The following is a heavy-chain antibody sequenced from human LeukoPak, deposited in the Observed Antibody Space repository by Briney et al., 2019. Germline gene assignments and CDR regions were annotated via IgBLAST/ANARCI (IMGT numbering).Heavy chain of an antibody. CDR2: IYTSGST. J-gene: IGHJ4*02. V-gene: IGHV4-4*07. CDR1: GGSISSYY. CDR3: ARVGDIAAAGIGYFDY. D-gene: IGHD6-13*01. Sequence: PSETLSLTCTVSGGSISSYYWSWIRQPAGKGLEWIGRIYTSGSTNYNPSLKSRVTMSVDTSKNQFSLKLSSVTAADTAVYYCARVGDIAAAGIGYFDYWGQGTLVTVSS.